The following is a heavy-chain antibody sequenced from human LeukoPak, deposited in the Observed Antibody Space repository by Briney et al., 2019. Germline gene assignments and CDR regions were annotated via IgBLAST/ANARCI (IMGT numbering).Heavy chain of an antibody. J-gene: IGHJ4*02. CDR3: ARNDPGIAAAGTDFDY. CDR1: GGSISSGSYY. Sequence: PSQTLSLTCTVSGGSISSGSYYWGWIRQPAGKGLEWIGRIYTSGSTNYNPSLKSRVTISVDTSKNQFSLKLSSVTAADTAVYYCARNDPGIAAAGTDFDYWGQGTLVTVSS. CDR2: IYTSGST. V-gene: IGHV4-61*02. D-gene: IGHD6-13*01.